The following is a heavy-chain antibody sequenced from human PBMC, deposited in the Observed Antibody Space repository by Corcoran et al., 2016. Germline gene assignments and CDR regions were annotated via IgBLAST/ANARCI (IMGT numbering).Heavy chain of an antibody. Sequence: EVQLVESGGGLVQPGGSLRLSCEVSGFTFSRSWMSWVRQAPGKGLEWVANINQDGSEKYYVDSVKGGFTISRDNAKNTLYLQMNSLRVDDTAVYYCGRDADHSVAHWGQGTLVTVSS. CDR3: GRDADHSVAH. D-gene: IGHD6-13*01. CDR2: INQDGSEK. J-gene: IGHJ4*02. V-gene: IGHV3-7*01. CDR1: GFTFSRSW.